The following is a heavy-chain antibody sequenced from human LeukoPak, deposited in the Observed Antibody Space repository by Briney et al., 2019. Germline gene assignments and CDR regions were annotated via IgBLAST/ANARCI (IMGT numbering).Heavy chain of an antibody. CDR2: IIPIFGTA. J-gene: IGHJ5*02. V-gene: IGHV1-69*01. CDR1: GGTFISYA. CDR3: ARIAVPASIYGWFDP. D-gene: IGHD2-2*01. Sequence: SVKVSCKASGGTFISYAISWVRQAPGQGLEWMGVIIPIFGTANCAQKFQGRVTITEDESTSTAYMELSSLRSEDTAVYYCARIAVPASIYGWFDPWGQGTLVTVSS.